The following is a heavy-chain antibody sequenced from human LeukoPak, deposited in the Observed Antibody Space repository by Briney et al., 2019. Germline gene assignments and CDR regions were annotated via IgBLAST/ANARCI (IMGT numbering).Heavy chain of an antibody. J-gene: IGHJ4*02. CDR3: ARGIVGTMAFDY. CDR1: GGPFSGYY. CDR2: INHSGST. Sequence: PSETLSLTCAVYGGPFSGYYWSWIRQPPGKGLEWIGEINHSGSTNYNPSLKSRVTISVDTSKNQFSLKLSSVTAADTAVYYCARGIVGTMAFDYWGQGTLVTVSS. D-gene: IGHD5-12*01. V-gene: IGHV4-34*01.